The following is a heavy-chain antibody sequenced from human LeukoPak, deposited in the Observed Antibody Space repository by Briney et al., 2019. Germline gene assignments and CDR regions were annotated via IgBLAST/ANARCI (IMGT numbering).Heavy chain of an antibody. CDR1: GYTFTSYG. CDR2: ISAYNGDT. J-gene: IGHJ1*01. CDR3: ARVQMVRGVLIPEYFQH. Sequence: ASVKVSCKASGYTFTSYGISWVRQAPGQGLEWMGWISAYNGDTNDAQKFQGRVTMTTETSTSTAYMELRSLRSDDTAVYYSARVQMVRGVLIPEYFQHWGQGTLVTVSS. D-gene: IGHD3-10*01. V-gene: IGHV1-18*01.